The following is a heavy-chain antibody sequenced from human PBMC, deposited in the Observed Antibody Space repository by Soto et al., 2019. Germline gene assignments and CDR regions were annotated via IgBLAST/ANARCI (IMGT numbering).Heavy chain of an antibody. Sequence: QVQLVQSGAEVKKPGSSVKVSCEASGGTFSGHAISWVRQAPGQGPEWMGGLITLFGTTQHAQNFQDRLTITADKSTSTAYMELTSLRFEDTDIYYCARGPNWGYRFDSWGQGTLVTVSS. CDR3: ARGPNWGYRFDS. D-gene: IGHD7-27*01. V-gene: IGHV1-69*06. CDR1: GGTFSGHA. J-gene: IGHJ4*02. CDR2: LITLFGTT.